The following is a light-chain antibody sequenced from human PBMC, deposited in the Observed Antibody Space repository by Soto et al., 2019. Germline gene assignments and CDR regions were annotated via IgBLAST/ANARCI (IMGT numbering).Light chain of an antibody. Sequence: EIVLTQSPGTLSLSPAERATLSCRASQSVSNNYLAWYQQKPCQAPRLLIYGASNRATGIPNRFSGSGSGTDFTLTISRLEPEDFAVYYFQQYGSSGTFGQGTKVEIK. CDR2: GAS. CDR3: QQYGSSGT. CDR1: QSVSNNY. J-gene: IGKJ1*01. V-gene: IGKV3-20*01.